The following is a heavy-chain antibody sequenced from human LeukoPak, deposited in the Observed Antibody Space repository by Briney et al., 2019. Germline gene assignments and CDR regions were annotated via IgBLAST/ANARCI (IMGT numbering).Heavy chain of an antibody. CDR3: AKDWARYNWNLRSHFDY. J-gene: IGHJ4*02. Sequence: QTGGSLRLSCAASGFTFSSYEMNWVRQAPGKGLEWVSYISSSGSTIYYADSVKGRFTISRDNSKNTLYLQMNSLRAEDTAVYYCAKDWARYNWNLRSHFDYWGQGTLVTVSS. V-gene: IGHV3-48*03. CDR1: GFTFSSYE. D-gene: IGHD1-1*01. CDR2: ISSSGSTI.